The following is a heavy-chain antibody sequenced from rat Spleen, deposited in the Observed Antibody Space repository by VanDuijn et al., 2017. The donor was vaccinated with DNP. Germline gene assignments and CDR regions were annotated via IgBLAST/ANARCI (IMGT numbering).Heavy chain of an antibody. V-gene: IGHV3-3*01. J-gene: IGHJ3*01. CDR1: GHSITNSYR. CDR3: ASTQYSGDLNWFAY. D-gene: IGHD1-1*01. CDR2: VNSAGNT. Sequence: EVQLQESGPGLVKPSQSLSLTCSVTGHSITNSYRWNWIRKFPGNKLEWMGYVNSAGNTRYNPSLKSRISISRDISKNQFFLQVNSVTTKYTATYYCASTQYSGDLNWFAYWGPGTLVTVSS.